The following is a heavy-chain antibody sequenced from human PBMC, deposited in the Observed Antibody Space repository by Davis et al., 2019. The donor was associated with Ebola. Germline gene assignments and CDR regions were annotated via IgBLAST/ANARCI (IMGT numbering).Heavy chain of an antibody. CDR1: GFTFRNYA. CDR3: AVLRVWGYYRYYPY. Sequence: PGGSLRLSCAASGFTFRNYAMHWVRQAPGKGLEWVAVVSHSEREKFYADSVKGRFTISRDNAKNSLYLQMNSLRAEDSAMYYCAVLRVWGYYRYYPYWGQGTLVTVSS. J-gene: IGHJ4*02. V-gene: IGHV3-30*04. CDR2: VSHSEREK. D-gene: IGHD3-16*02.